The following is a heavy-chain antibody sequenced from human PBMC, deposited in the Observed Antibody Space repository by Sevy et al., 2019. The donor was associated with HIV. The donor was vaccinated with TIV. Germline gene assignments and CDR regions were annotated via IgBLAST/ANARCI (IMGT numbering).Heavy chain of an antibody. V-gene: IGHV3-23*01. CDR2: VSAGGTTT. CDR3: AKRCCSTITCYDVDFWNPYYFYGLDV. J-gene: IGHJ6*02. Sequence: GGSLRLSCAASGFIFSNYPMSWVRRSPGKGLEWVSDVSAGGTTTDYADSVEGRFTISRDNSKNTVSLQMNSLGAEDTAIYYCAKRCCSTITCYDVDFWNPYYFYGLDVWGQGISVTVSS. CDR1: GFIFSNYP. D-gene: IGHD2-2*01.